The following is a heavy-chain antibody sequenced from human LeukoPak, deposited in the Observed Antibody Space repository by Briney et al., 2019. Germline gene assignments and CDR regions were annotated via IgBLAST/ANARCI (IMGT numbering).Heavy chain of an antibody. CDR2: ISYDGSNK. V-gene: IGHV3-30*18. Sequence: PGRSLRLSCAASGFTFSSYGMPWVRQAPGKGLEWVAVISYDGSNKYYADSVKGRFTISRDNSKNTLYLQMNSLRAEDTAVYYCAKTLSGYDYDGFDYWGQGTLVTVSS. CDR3: AKTLSGYDYDGFDY. CDR1: GFTFSSYG. J-gene: IGHJ4*02. D-gene: IGHD5-12*01.